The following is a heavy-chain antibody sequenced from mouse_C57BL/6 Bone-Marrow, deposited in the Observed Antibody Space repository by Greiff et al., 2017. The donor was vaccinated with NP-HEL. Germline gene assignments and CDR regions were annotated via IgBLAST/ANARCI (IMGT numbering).Heavy chain of an antibody. D-gene: IGHD2-5*01. CDR1: GYTFTSYW. CDR3: AYYSIYDWYSEV. J-gene: IGHJ1*03. V-gene: IGHV1-64*01. CDR2: IHPNSGST. Sequence: QVQLQQPGAELVKPGASVKLSCKASGYTFTSYWMHWVKQRPGQGLEWIGMIHPNSGSTNYNEKFKSKATLTVDKSSSTAYMQLSSLTSEDSAVFYCAYYSIYDWYSEVWGTGTTGTASS.